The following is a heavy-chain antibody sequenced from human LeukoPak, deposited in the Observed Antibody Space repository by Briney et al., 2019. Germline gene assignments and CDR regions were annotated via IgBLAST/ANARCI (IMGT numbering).Heavy chain of an antibody. Sequence: SETLSLTCAVYGGSFSGYYWSWIRQPPGKGLEWIAEIDHSGRTNSNRSLKSRVTISVDTSKNHFSLKLSSVTAADTAVYYCVKGLDYSSSQMDSWGQGTLVTVSS. CDR2: IDHSGRT. V-gene: IGHV4-34*01. CDR1: GGSFSGYY. J-gene: IGHJ4*02. D-gene: IGHD6-6*01. CDR3: VKGLDYSSSQMDS.